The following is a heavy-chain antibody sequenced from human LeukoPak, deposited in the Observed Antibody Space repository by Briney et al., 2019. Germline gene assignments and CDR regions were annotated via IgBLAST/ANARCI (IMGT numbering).Heavy chain of an antibody. J-gene: IGHJ4*02. V-gene: IGHV1-2*02. D-gene: IGHD1-26*01. CDR2: ISPDSGGT. CDR1: GYTFIDYY. CDR3: VTLGATNFDY. Sequence: ASVKVSCKASGYTFIDYYIHWVRQAPGQGLEFLGWISPDSGGTSYPQKFQGRVTLTRDTSISTAYMELSRLRSDDTAVYYCVTLGATNFDYWGQGTLVTGSS.